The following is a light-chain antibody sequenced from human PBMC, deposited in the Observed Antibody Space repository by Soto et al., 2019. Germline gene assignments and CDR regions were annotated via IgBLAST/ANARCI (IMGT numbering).Light chain of an antibody. V-gene: IGLV3-1*01. Sequence: SYELTQPHSVSVSPGQTASITCSGDNLENVYVSWYQQKPGQSPVLVLYQDVKRPSGIPERFSGSNSGNTATLTISGTQALDEADYYCQAWGSDTVVFGGGTKLTVL. CDR3: QAWGSDTVV. CDR2: QDV. CDR1: NLENVY. J-gene: IGLJ2*01.